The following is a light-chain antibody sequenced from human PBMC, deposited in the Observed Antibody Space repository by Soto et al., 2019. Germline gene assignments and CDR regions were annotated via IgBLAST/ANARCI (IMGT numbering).Light chain of an antibody. J-gene: IGKJ2*01. Sequence: EIVLTQSPGTLSLSPGERATLSCRASQSISSSYLAWYQQKPGQAPRLLIYAASSRATGIPDRFSGSGSGTDFTLTISRLEPEDFAEYYCQQYGSSSYTFGQGNQLEIK. CDR3: QQYGSSSYT. CDR1: QSISSSY. V-gene: IGKV3-20*01. CDR2: AAS.